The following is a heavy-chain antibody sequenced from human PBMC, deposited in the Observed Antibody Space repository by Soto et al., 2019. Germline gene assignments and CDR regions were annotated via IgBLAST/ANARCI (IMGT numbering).Heavy chain of an antibody. D-gene: IGHD3-10*01. V-gene: IGHV3-23*01. CDR3: AKSLPKSGFDPYFFTLDV. CDR1: GLTFSSYS. CDR2: ISDSGTRT. J-gene: IGHJ6*02. Sequence: PXVSLRLTCAAFGLTFSSYSLSWVRHAPEQGLEWVSAISDSGTRTYYADSVSGRFTISRDYSKNTVFLQMNSLRTEDTAIYYCAKSLPKSGFDPYFFTLDVWGPGTTVPVSS.